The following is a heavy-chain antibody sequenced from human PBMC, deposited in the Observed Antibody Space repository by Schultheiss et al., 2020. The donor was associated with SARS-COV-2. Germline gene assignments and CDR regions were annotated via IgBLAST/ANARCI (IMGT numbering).Heavy chain of an antibody. CDR1: GFTVSRSY. CDR2: IKQDGSEK. D-gene: IGHD6-13*01. Sequence: GGSLRLSCAASGFTVSRSYMSWVRQAPGKGLEWVANIKQDGSEKYYVDSVKGRFTISRDNAKNSLYVQMNSLRGEDTAVYYCATGIAAAVAPRGYFDYWGQGTLVTVSS. V-gene: IGHV3-7*03. CDR3: ATGIAAAVAPRGYFDY. J-gene: IGHJ4*02.